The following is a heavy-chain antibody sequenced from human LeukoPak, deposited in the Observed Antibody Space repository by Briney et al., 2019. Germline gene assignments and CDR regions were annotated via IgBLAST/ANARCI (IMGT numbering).Heavy chain of an antibody. Sequence: PSETLSLTCTVSGGSTSSSNYYWSWIRQHPGKGLEWIGHIYYSGSTYYNPSLKRRVSISVDTSKNQFSLKLTSVTAADTAVYYCARSRVGPWGQGTLVTVSS. CDR2: IYYSGST. D-gene: IGHD1-26*01. V-gene: IGHV4-31*03. CDR3: ARSRVGP. J-gene: IGHJ5*02. CDR1: GGSTSSSNYY.